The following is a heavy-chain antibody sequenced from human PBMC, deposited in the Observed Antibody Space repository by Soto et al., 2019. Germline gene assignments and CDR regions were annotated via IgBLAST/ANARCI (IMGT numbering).Heavy chain of an antibody. J-gene: IGHJ4*01. CDR1: GFTFSSYA. Sequence: EVQLLESGGGLVQPGGSLRLSCAASGFTFSSYAMSWVRQAPGKGLEWVSAISGSGGSTYYADSGEGRFTISRDNSKNTRDLQMNGMRAEDTAVYYCAKEGYSGYDWDQTFNYWSHGTMVIVSS. D-gene: IGHD5-12*01. CDR3: AKEGYSGYDWDQTFNY. CDR2: ISGSGGST. V-gene: IGHV3-23*01.